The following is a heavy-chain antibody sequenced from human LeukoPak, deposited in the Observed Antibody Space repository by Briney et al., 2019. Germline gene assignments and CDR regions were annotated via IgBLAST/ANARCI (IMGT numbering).Heavy chain of an antibody. CDR2: INPNSGGT. D-gene: IGHD6-19*01. CDR1: GYTLTELS. J-gene: IGHJ4*02. CDR3: ASRPPFLAVAEL. Sequence: ASVKVSCKVSGYTLTELSMHWVRQAPGQGLEWMGWINPNSGGTNYAQKFQGRVTMTRDTSISTAYMELSRLRSDDTAVYYCASRPPFLAVAELWGQGTLVTVSS. V-gene: IGHV1-2*02.